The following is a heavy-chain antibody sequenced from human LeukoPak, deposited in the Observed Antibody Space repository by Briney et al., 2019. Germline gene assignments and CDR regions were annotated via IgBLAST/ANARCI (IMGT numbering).Heavy chain of an antibody. CDR2: INAGNGNT. J-gene: IGHJ4*02. Sequence: ASVKVSCKASGYTFTSYAMRWGCQAPGQRLEWMGWINAGNGNTKYSQEVQGRVTITRDTSASTDYMELSSLRSEDMAVYYCATADYGDYGLDYWGQGTLVTVSS. CDR1: GYTFTSYA. V-gene: IGHV1-3*03. D-gene: IGHD4-17*01. CDR3: ATADYGDYGLDY.